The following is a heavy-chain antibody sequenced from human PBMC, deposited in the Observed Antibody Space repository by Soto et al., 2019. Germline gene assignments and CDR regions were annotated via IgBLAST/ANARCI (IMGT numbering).Heavy chain of an antibody. CDR1: GFTFSSYW. CDR3: ARDQDAFDI. Sequence: GGSLRLSCAASGFTFSSYWVSWVRQAPGKGLEWVANIKQDGSEKYYVDSVKGRFTISRDNAKNSPYLQMNSLRAEDTAVYYCARDQDAFDIWGQGTMVTVSS. CDR2: IKQDGSEK. V-gene: IGHV3-7*01. J-gene: IGHJ3*02.